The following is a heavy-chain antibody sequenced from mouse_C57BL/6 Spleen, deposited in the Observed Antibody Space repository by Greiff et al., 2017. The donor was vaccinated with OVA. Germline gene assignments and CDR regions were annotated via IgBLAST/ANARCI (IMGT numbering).Heavy chain of an antibody. CDR3: ASSIPYDYGFAY. J-gene: IGHJ3*01. CDR2: INPNNGGT. D-gene: IGHD2-4*01. V-gene: IGHV1-22*01. CDR1: GYTFTDYN. Sequence: EVKLQESGPELVKPGASVKMSCKASGYTFTDYNMHWVKQSHGKSLEWIGYINPNNGGTSYNQKFKGKATLTVNKSSSTAYMELRSLTSEDSAVYYCASSIPYDYGFAYWGQGTLVTVSA.